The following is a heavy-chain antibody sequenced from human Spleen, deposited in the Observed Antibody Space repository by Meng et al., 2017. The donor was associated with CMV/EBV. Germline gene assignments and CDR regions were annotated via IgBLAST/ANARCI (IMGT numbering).Heavy chain of an antibody. CDR3: ARDRRANYDYYGLDV. Sequence: ASVKVSCKASGYTFTSYDINWVRQATGQGLEWMGWMNPNSGNTGYAQKFQGRVTITRNTSISTAYMELSSLTSGDTAVYFCARDRRANYDYYGLDVWGQGTTVTVSS. CDR1: GYTFTSYD. J-gene: IGHJ6*02. CDR2: MNPNSGNT. V-gene: IGHV1-8*03.